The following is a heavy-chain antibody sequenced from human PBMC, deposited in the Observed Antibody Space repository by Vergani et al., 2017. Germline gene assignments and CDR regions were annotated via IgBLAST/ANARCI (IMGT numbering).Heavy chain of an antibody. Sequence: QLQLQESGPGLVKPSATLSLTCSVSGAPIRSSNYYWGWIHQPPGKGLEWIASIYYSGSTYYNPSLKSRVTISVDTSKNQFSLKLSSVTAADTAVYFCARHSTVEWLVKLGWIDPWGQGILVTVSS. J-gene: IGHJ5*02. CDR1: GAPIRSSNYY. V-gene: IGHV4-39*01. D-gene: IGHD6-19*01. CDR2: IYYSGST. CDR3: ARHSTVEWLVKLGWIDP.